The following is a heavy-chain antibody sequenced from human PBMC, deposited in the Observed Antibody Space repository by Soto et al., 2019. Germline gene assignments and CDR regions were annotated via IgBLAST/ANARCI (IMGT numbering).Heavy chain of an antibody. CDR1: GYTLTSYF. V-gene: IGHV1-46*01. Sequence: ASVKVSFKASGYTLTSYFMHWVRQAPGQGLEWMGIINPSGGGTTYAQKFQGRVTMTRDTSTSTVYMELSSLRSEDTAVYYCAREGTSCFDYWGQGTLVTVSS. CDR3: AREGTSCFDY. CDR2: INPSGGGT. J-gene: IGHJ4*02. D-gene: IGHD1-26*01.